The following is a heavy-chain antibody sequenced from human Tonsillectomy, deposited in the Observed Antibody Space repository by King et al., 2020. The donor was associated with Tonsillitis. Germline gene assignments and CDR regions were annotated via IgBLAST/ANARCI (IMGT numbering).Heavy chain of an antibody. CDR1: GFTFSSYG. CDR3: ARDRDYGGSSGFDY. Sequence: VQLVESGGGVVQPGRSLRLSCAASGFTFSSYGMHWVRQAPGKGLEWVAVISNDGRTKYYADSVMGRFTISRDNSKNTLYVQMNFLRAEDTAVYYCARDRDYGGSSGFDYWGQGTLVTVSS. CDR2: ISNDGRTK. D-gene: IGHD4-23*01. V-gene: IGHV3-33*05. J-gene: IGHJ4*02.